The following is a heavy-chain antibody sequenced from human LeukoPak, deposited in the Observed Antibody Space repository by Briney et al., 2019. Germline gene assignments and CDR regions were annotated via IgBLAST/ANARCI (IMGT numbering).Heavy chain of an antibody. V-gene: IGHV4-34*01. D-gene: IGHD3-3*01. CDR1: GGSFSGYY. CDR2: INHSGST. CDR3: ARPDFWSGDDAFDI. J-gene: IGHJ3*02. Sequence: SETLSLTCAVYGGSFSGYYWSWIRQPPGKGLEWIGEINHSGSTNYNPSLKSRVTISVDTSKNQFSLKLSSVTAADTAVYYCARPDFWSGDDAFDIWGQGTMVTVS.